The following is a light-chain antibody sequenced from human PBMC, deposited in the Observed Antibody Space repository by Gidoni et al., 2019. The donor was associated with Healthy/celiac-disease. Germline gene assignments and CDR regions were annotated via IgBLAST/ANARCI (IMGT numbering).Light chain of an antibody. CDR2: AAS. V-gene: IGKV1-39*01. Sequence: DIQMTQSPSSLSASVGDRVTITCRASQSISSYLNWYQQKPGKAPKLLIYAASSLQSGVPSRFSGSGSGTDCTLTISILQPEDFATYYCQQSYSTSCTFGQGTKLEIK. CDR1: QSISSY. J-gene: IGKJ2*01. CDR3: QQSYSTSCT.